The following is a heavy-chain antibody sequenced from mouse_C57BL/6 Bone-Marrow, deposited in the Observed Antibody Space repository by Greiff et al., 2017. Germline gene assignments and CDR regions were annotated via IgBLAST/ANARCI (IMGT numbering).Heavy chain of an antibody. CDR1: GYTFTSYG. D-gene: IGHD3-2*02. CDR2: IYPRSGNT. CDR3: AKPTAQATSWFAY. V-gene: IGHV1-81*01. Sequence: VQLQQSGAELARPGASVKLSCKASGYTFTSYGISWVKQRTGQGLEWIGEIYPRSGNTYYNEKFKGKATLTADTSSSTAYMELRSLTYEDSAVYFCAKPTAQATSWFAYWGQGTLVTVSA. J-gene: IGHJ3*01.